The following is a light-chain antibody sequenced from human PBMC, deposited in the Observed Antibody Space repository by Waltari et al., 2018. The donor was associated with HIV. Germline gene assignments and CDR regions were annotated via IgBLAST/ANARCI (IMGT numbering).Light chain of an antibody. CDR1: ASDIGYFDY. J-gene: IGLJ1*01. CDR2: EVF. CDR3: CSYAGTYTYV. V-gene: IGLV2-11*01. Sequence: QSALTQPRSVSGSPGQSVTISCTATASDIGYFDYFSWYQQYPGKAPNVIIYEVFQRPSGVPDRFTASKSGITASLTISGLQDEDEADYYCCSYAGTYTYVFGSGTTVTVL.